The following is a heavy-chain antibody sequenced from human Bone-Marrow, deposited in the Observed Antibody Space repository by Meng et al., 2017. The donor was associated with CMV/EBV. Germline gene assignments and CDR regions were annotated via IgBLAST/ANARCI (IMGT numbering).Heavy chain of an antibody. Sequence: GASLKISCAASGFSFIRSGMHWVRQAPGKGLEWVAFIRYDGSIKFYAESMKGRFTISRDNSKSTLYLQMDSLRTEDTAVYYCARDFDPLGMDVWGQGTTVTVSS. CDR1: GFSFIRSG. V-gene: IGHV3-30*02. CDR3: ARDFDPLGMDV. CDR2: IRYDGSIK. J-gene: IGHJ6*02.